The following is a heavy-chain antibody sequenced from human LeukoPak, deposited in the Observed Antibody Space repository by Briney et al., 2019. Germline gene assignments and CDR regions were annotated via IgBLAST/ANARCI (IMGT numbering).Heavy chain of an antibody. CDR2: TYYRSKRYN. V-gene: IGHV6-1*01. J-gene: IGHJ3*02. Sequence: SQTLSLTCAISGDSVSSNSAAWSWIRQSPSRGLEWLGRTYYRSKRYNDYAVSVKSRITINPDTSKNQLSLQLNPVTPEDTAVYYCARSEPGYSSSWETYAFDIWGQGTMSPSLQ. D-gene: IGHD6-13*01. CDR3: ARSEPGYSSSWETYAFDI. CDR1: GDSVSSNSAA.